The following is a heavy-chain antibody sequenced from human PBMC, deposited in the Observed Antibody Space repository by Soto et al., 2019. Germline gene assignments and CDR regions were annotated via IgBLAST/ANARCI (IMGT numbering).Heavy chain of an antibody. CDR1: GITFSNYG. Sequence: PGGSLRLSCAASGITFSNYGIHWVRQAPGKGLEWVSFISYDGSNEYYADSVKGRFTISRDNSKNTLYLQMNSLRAEDTAVYYCAKGGWWELPYYYAMDVWGQGTTVTVSS. D-gene: IGHD2-15*01. CDR2: ISYDGSNE. V-gene: IGHV3-30*18. CDR3: AKGGWWELPYYYAMDV. J-gene: IGHJ6*02.